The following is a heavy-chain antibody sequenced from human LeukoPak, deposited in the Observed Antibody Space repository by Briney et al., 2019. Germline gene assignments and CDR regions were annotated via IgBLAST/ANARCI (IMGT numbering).Heavy chain of an antibody. J-gene: IGHJ4*02. CDR3: AREYYDSVWGSYSYWYYFDY. CDR2: INAGNGNT. CDR1: GYTFTSYA. V-gene: IGHV1-3*01. D-gene: IGHD3-16*02. Sequence: ASVKFSCKASGYTFTSYAMHWVRQAPGQRLEWIGWINAGNGNTKYSQKFQGRVTITRDTSATTAYMELSSLRSDDTAVYYCAREYYDSVWGSYSYWYYFDYWGQGTLVTVSS.